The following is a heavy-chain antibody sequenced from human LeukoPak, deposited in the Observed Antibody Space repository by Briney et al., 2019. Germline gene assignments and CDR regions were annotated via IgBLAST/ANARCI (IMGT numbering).Heavy chain of an antibody. D-gene: IGHD4-17*01. J-gene: IGHJ3*02. CDR2: IYHSGST. CDR3: ARRTTVTPPDAFDI. CDR1: GGSISSSNW. Sequence: SETLSLTCAVSGGSISSSNWWSWVRQPPGKGLEWIGEIYHSGSTNYNPSLKSRVTISVDKSKNQFSLKLSSVTAADTAVYYCARRTTVTPPDAFDIWGRGTMVTVSS. V-gene: IGHV4-4*02.